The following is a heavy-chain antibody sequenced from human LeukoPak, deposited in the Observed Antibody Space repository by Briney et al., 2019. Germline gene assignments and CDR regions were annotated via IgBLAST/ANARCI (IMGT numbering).Heavy chain of an antibody. CDR1: AYTFTGYY. J-gene: IGHJ4*02. V-gene: IGHV1-2*02. Sequence: ASATLSCTASAYTFTGYYMHWVRQAPGQGVEWMGWINSNSGGTNYAKKFQGRDTITGDTSMSTAYMEVSTLRSDDTAVYYGASGPFCGVDCYSRPFFDYWGQGALVTVSS. D-gene: IGHD2-21*02. CDR3: ASGPFCGVDCYSRPFFDY. CDR2: INSNSGGT.